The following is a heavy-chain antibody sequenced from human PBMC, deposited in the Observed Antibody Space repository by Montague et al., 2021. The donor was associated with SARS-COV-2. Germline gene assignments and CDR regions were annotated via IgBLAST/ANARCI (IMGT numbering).Heavy chain of an antibody. J-gene: IGHJ2*01. Sequence: SETLSLTCSVSGGSTSGHYWSWIRQPPGKGLEWIGNFDHSGNTKYNPSLKSRATISVDTSKNQFALRLSSVTAADTAVYYCAREFRIELWQTNWYFGLWGRGTLVTVSS. V-gene: IGHV4-59*11. CDR3: AREFRIELWQTNWYFGL. CDR2: FDHSGNT. D-gene: IGHD3-16*01. CDR1: GGSTSGHY.